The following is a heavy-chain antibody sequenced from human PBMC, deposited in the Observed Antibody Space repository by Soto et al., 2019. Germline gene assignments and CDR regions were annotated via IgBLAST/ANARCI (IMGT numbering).Heavy chain of an antibody. V-gene: IGHV4-34*01. J-gene: IGHJ6*02. CDR1: GGSFSGYY. D-gene: IGHD6-13*01. CDR3: ARDRAGSSSWEYYYYYGMDV. Sequence: SETLSLTCAVYGGSFSGYYWSWIRQPPGKGLERIGEINHSGSTNYNPSLKSRVTISVDTSKNQFSLKLSSVTAADTAVYYCARDRAGSSSWEYYYYYGMDVWGQGTTVTVS. CDR2: INHSGST.